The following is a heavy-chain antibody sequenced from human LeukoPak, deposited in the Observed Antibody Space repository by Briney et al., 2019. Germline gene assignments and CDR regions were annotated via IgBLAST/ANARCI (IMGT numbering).Heavy chain of an antibody. CDR2: ISGSGGST. J-gene: IGHJ4*02. CDR3: AKVPSGLTTVVTSPLDY. V-gene: IGHV3-23*01. D-gene: IGHD4-23*01. Sequence: GGSLRLSCAASGFTFSSYAMSWVRQAPGKGLEWVSAISGSGGSTYYADSVKGRFTISRDNSKNTLYLQMNSLRAEDTAVYYCAKVPSGLTTVVTSPLDYWGQGTLVTVSS. CDR1: GFTFSSYA.